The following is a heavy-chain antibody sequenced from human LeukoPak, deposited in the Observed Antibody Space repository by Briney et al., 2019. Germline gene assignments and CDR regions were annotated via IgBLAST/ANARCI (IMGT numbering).Heavy chain of an antibody. V-gene: IGHV3-23*01. CDR1: RFTFSSYA. CDR2: ISGSGGST. J-gene: IGHJ6*02. Sequence: GGSLRLSCAASRFTFSSYAMSWVRQAPGKGREWASGISGSGGSTSYADSVKGRLTISRDNPKNTMYLQMNSLRAEDTAVYYCAKFSSNSDFWSAYYDYYYYGMDVWGQGTTVTVSS. CDR3: AKFSSNSDFWSAYYDYYYYGMDV. D-gene: IGHD3-3*01.